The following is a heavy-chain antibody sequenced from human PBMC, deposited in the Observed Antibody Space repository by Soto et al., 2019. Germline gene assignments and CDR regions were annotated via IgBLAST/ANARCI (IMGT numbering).Heavy chain of an antibody. D-gene: IGHD3-3*01. V-gene: IGHV1-8*01. CDR1: GYTFTSYD. Sequence: ASVKVSCKASGYTFTSYDINWVRQATGQWLEWMGWMNPNSGNTGYAQKFQGRVTMTRNTSISTAYMELSSLRSEDTAVYCCARGLAPRGFLEWLPLDYWGQGTLVTVPQ. CDR2: MNPNSGNT. J-gene: IGHJ4*02. CDR3: ARGLAPRGFLEWLPLDY.